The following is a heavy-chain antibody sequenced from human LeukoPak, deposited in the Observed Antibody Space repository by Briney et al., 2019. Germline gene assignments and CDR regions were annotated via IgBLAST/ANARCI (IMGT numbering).Heavy chain of an antibody. D-gene: IGHD2-2*02. Sequence: GGSLRLFCGAYVLTFRSYAVRWVRRARGKGVEWVSAMSGCGGSTYYADSVKRRYPISRDNSKNTLHLQMNSLRAEDTAVYYCAKALARAYPHYYFDYWGQGTLVTVYS. V-gene: IGHV3-23*01. CDR1: VLTFRSYA. CDR3: AKALARAYPHYYFDY. CDR2: MSGCGGST. J-gene: IGHJ4*02.